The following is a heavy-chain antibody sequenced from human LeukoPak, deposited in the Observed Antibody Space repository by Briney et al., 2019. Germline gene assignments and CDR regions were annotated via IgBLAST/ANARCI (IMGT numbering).Heavy chain of an antibody. CDR2: ISSGSNTI. Sequence: PGGSLRLSCTASKFTFSTYNLNWVRQAPGKGLEWISYISSGSNTIYYADSVKGRFTISRDNAKSSLYLQMNSLRAEDTAVYYCARVRPTNYYDSSGYVDYWGQGTLVTVSS. J-gene: IGHJ4*02. CDR1: KFTFSTYN. D-gene: IGHD3-22*01. V-gene: IGHV3-48*01. CDR3: ARVRPTNYYDSSGYVDY.